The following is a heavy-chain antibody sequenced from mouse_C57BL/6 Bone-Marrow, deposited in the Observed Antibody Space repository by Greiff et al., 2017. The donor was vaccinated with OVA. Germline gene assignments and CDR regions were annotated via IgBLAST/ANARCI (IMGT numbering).Heavy chain of an antibody. V-gene: IGHV1-64*01. D-gene: IGHD2-4*01. CDR1: GYTFTSYW. J-gene: IGHJ4*01. Sequence: VQLQQSGAELVKPGASVKLSCKASGYTFTSYWMHWVKQRPGQGLEWIGMIHPNSGSTNYNEKFKSKATLTVDKSSSTAYMQLSSLTSEDSAVYYCARSGYDSYYYAMDYWGQGTSVTVSS. CDR2: IHPNSGST. CDR3: ARSGYDSYYYAMDY.